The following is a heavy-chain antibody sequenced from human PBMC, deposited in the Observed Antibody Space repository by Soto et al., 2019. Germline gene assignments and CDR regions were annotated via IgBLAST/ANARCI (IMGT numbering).Heavy chain of an antibody. CDR1: GYTLTELS. CDR3: ARGDYGGNRISYYYYGMDV. CDR2: FDPEDGET. J-gene: IGHJ6*02. D-gene: IGHD4-17*01. V-gene: IGHV1-24*01. Sequence: ASVKVSCKVSGYTLTELSMHWVRQAPGKGLEWMGGFDPEDGETIYAQKFQGRVTMTEDKSTGTAYMELSSLRSEDTAVYYCARGDYGGNRISYYYYGMDVWGQGTKVTVSS.